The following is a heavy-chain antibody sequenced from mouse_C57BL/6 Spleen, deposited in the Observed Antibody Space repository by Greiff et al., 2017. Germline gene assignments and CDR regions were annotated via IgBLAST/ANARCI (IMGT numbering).Heavy chain of an antibody. D-gene: IGHD2-1*01. CDR2: IDPSDSYT. Sequence: QVQLQQPGAELVRPGTSVKLSCKASGYTFTSYWMHWVKQRPGQGLEWIGVIDPSDSYTNYNQKFKGKATLTVDTSSSTAYMQLSSLTSEDSAVYYGAREGNRAWFAYWGQGTLVTVSA. V-gene: IGHV1-59*01. CDR1: GYTFTSYW. J-gene: IGHJ3*01. CDR3: AREGNRAWFAY.